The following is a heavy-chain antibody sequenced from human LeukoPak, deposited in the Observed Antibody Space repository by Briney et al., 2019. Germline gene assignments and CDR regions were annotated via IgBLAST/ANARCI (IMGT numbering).Heavy chain of an antibody. V-gene: IGHV1-18*01. D-gene: IGHD3-3*01. Sequence: ASVKVSCKASGYTFTSYGISWVRQAPGQGLEWMGWISAYNGNTNYARKLQGRVTMTTDTSTSTAYMELRSLRSDDTAVYYCARNRNCGFWRGGLFDPWGEGTLVTVYS. CDR2: ISAYNGNT. J-gene: IGHJ5*02. CDR1: GYTFTSYG. CDR3: ARNRNCGFWRGGLFDP.